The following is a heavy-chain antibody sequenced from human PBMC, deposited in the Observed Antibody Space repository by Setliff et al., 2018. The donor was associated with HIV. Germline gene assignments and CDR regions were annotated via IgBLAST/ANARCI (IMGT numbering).Heavy chain of an antibody. J-gene: IGHJ6*03. CDR1: GYTFTAYY. Sequence: GASVKVSCKASGYTFTAYYMHWVRQAPGQGLEWMGWINPNSGGTTYAQKFQGRVTMTRDTSITTAYMELSSLRSDDTAVYYCARVNYDYVWGSYRATLYYYYYYMDVWGKGTTVTVSS. V-gene: IGHV1-2*02. D-gene: IGHD3-16*02. CDR2: INPNSGGT. CDR3: ARVNYDYVWGSYRATLYYYYYYMDV.